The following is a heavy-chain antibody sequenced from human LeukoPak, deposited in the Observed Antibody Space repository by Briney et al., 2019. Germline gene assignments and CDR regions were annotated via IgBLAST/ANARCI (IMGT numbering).Heavy chain of an antibody. CDR3: AKVGGIAAAVYDY. CDR2: ISGGGGTT. Sequence: GGSLRLSCAASGFTFNNYPMSWVRQAPGKGLEWVSSISGGGGTTDSADSVTGRFTISRDDSKNTLYLQMNSLRVEDTALYYCAKVGGIAAAVYDYWGQGTLVTVSS. CDR1: GFTFNNYP. J-gene: IGHJ4*02. D-gene: IGHD6-13*01. V-gene: IGHV3-23*01.